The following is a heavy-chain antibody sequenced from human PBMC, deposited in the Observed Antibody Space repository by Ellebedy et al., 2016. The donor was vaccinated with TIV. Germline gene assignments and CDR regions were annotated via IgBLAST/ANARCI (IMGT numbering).Heavy chain of an antibody. CDR1: GGSFSGYY. Sequence: MPSETLSLTCAVYGGSFSGYYWSWIRQPPGKGLEWIGEINHSGSTNYNPSLKSRVTISVDTSKNQFSLKLSSVTAADTAVYYCARDPSEADDSTFGAFDIWGQGTMVTVSS. CDR2: INHSGST. D-gene: IGHD3-22*01. J-gene: IGHJ3*02. V-gene: IGHV4-34*01. CDR3: ARDPSEADDSTFGAFDI.